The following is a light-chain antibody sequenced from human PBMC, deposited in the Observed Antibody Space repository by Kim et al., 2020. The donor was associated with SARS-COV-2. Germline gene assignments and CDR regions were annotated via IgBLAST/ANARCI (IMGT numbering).Light chain of an antibody. CDR3: QVWDSSSDHVV. CDR2: YDS. Sequence: APGKTAGITCGGNNIGSKSVHWYQQTPGQAPVLVIYYDSHRPSGIPERFSGSNSGNTATLTISRVEAGDEADYYCQVWDSSSDHVVFGGGTQLTVL. J-gene: IGLJ2*01. V-gene: IGLV3-21*04. CDR1: NIGSKS.